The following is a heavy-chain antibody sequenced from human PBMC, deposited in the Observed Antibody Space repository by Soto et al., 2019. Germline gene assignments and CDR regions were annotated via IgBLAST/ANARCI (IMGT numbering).Heavy chain of an antibody. CDR2: INSVGTGE. CDR1: RFTFSTYW. Sequence: GLSLRLSCAPSRFTFSTYWMHCVRQAPGKEQVWVSCINSVGTGESDADSVKGRITISRDNAKNTLYLQMNSLRSEDTAVYYCAGDSSGYSYDAFDIWGQGTMVTVSS. D-gene: IGHD3-22*01. J-gene: IGHJ3*02. V-gene: IGHV3-74*01. CDR3: AGDSSGYSYDAFDI.